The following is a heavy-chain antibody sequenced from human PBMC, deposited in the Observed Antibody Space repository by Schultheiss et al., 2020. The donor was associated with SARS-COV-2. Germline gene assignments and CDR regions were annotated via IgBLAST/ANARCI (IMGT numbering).Heavy chain of an antibody. CDR1: GGSFSGYY. J-gene: IGHJ5*02. Sequence: GSLRLSCAVYGGSFSGYYWSWIRQPPGKGLEWIGEINHSGSTNYNPSLKSRVTISVDTSKNQFSLKLSSVTAADTAVYYCARGSPNTYYDFWSGPIGGWFDPWGQGTLVIVSS. D-gene: IGHD3-3*01. CDR3: ARGSPNTYYDFWSGPIGGWFDP. V-gene: IGHV4-34*01. CDR2: INHSGST.